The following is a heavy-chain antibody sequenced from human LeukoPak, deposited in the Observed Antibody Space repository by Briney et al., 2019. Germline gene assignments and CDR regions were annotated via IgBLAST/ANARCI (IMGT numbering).Heavy chain of an antibody. CDR1: GFTFSSYG. D-gene: IGHD1/OR15-1a*01. CDR2: ISFDESKQ. J-gene: IGHJ4*02. CDR3: AKERVTQQPDY. Sequence: GGSLRLSCAASGFTFSSYGMHWVRQAPGKGLEWVAVISFDESKQYYADSVNGRFTISRDNSKSTLYLQMNSLRADDTAVYYCAKERVTQQPDYWGQGTLVIVSS. V-gene: IGHV3-30*18.